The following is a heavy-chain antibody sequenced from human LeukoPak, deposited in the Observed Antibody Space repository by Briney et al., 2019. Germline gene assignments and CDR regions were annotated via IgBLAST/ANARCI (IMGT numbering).Heavy chain of an antibody. CDR1: GFTFSSYA. CDR2: ISYDGSDK. D-gene: IGHD2-8*01. Sequence: GGSLRLSCAASGFTFSSYAMHWVRQAPGKGPEWVALISYDGSDKYYADTVEGRFTISRDNSKSTVHLQMNSLRTEDTAVYFCAREVVAVLPDASTNDYWGQGALVFVSS. J-gene: IGHJ4*02. CDR3: AREVVAVLPDASTNDY. V-gene: IGHV3-30*04.